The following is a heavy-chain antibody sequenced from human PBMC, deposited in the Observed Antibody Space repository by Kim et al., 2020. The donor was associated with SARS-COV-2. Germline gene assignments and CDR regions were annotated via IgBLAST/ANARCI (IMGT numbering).Heavy chain of an antibody. Sequence: GGSLRLSCAASGFTVSFNYMSWVRQAPGKGLEWVSVIYNDGTTHYADSVEGRFIISRDNSKNKLYLQMNSLRAEDTAVYYCARSRSWQPHDAFDIWGQGTMVTVSS. CDR3: ARSRSWQPHDAFDI. CDR2: IYNDGTT. CDR1: GFTVSFNY. V-gene: IGHV3-53*01. J-gene: IGHJ3*02. D-gene: IGHD6-13*01.